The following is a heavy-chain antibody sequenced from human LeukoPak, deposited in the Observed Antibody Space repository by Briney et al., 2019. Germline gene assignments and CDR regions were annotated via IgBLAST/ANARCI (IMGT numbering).Heavy chain of an antibody. J-gene: IGHJ5*02. D-gene: IGHD3-10*01. V-gene: IGHV4-59*08. CDR1: GGSISSYY. Sequence: SETLSLTCTVSGGSISSYYWSWIRQPPGKGLEWIGYIYYSGSTNYNPSLKSRVTISVDTSKNQFSLKLSSVTAADTAVYYCARHGDYYGSVHNWFDPWGQGTLVTVSS. CDR3: ARHGDYYGSVHNWFDP. CDR2: IYYSGST.